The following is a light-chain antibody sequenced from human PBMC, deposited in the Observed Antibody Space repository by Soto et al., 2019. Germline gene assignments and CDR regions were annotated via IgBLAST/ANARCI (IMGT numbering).Light chain of an antibody. Sequence: DVKITQSPSTLSASVGDRVTITCGASQSTSSYLAWYQQKPGKAPKLLIYKASSLESGVPSRFSGSGSGTEFTLTISSLQPDDFATYYCQQYNSYSPLTFGGGTNVDI. CDR1: QSTSSY. CDR3: QQYNSYSPLT. J-gene: IGKJ4*01. CDR2: KAS. V-gene: IGKV1-5*03.